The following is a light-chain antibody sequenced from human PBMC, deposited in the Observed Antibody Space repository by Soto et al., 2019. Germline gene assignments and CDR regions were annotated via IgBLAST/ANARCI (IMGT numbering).Light chain of an antibody. CDR2: AAS. J-gene: IGKJ5*01. V-gene: IGKV1-39*01. CDR1: QSISCY. Sequence: DIQMTQSPSSLSASVGDRVTITCRASQSISCYLIWYQQKPGKAPQLLIYAASSLRSGVPSRFSGSGSGTDFTLTINSLQPEDFATYYCQQSYSTPITFGQGTRLEIK. CDR3: QQSYSTPIT.